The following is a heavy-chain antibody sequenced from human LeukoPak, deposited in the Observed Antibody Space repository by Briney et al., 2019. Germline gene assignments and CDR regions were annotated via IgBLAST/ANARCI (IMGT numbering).Heavy chain of an antibody. CDR1: GFTVSSNY. CDR3: ARSPGQQLVLSLFGY. Sequence: GGSLRLSCAASGFTVSSNYMSWVRQAPGKGLEWVSVIYSGGSTYYADSVKGRFTISRDNSKNTLYLQMNSLRAEDTAVYYCARSPGQQLVLSLFGYWGQGTLVTVSS. J-gene: IGHJ4*02. V-gene: IGHV3-53*01. D-gene: IGHD6-13*01. CDR2: IYSGGST.